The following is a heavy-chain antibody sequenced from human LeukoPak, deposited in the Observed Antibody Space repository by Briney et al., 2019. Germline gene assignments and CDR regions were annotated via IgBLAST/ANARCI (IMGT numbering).Heavy chain of an antibody. Sequence: GGSLRLSCVASGFTFNSFAMHWVRQAPGKGLEWVAVISYDGSKRYYADSGKGRFTISRDNSKNATYLEMNSMRVEDTAICYCTRDHYPGIARGGACNFWGQGTMVTVSS. J-gene: IGHJ3*01. D-gene: IGHD2/OR15-2a*01. V-gene: IGHV3-30-3*01. CDR2: ISYDGSKR. CDR3: TRDHYPGIARGGACNF. CDR1: GFTFNSFA.